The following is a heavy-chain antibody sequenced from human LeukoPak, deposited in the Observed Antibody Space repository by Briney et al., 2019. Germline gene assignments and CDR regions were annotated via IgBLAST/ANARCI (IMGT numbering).Heavy chain of an antibody. CDR3: ATEGRYGGNSRWFDP. V-gene: IGHV1-24*01. D-gene: IGHD4-23*01. CDR1: GYTLTELS. Sequence: ASVTVSCKVSGYTLTELSMHWVRQAPGKGLEWMGGFDPEDGETIYAQKFQGRVTMTEDTSTDTAYMELSSLRSEDTAVYYCATEGRYGGNSRWFDPWGQGTLVTVSS. J-gene: IGHJ5*02. CDR2: FDPEDGET.